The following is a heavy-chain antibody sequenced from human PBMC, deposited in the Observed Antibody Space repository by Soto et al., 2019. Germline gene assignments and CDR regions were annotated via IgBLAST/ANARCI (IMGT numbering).Heavy chain of an antibody. J-gene: IGHJ6*03. Sequence: SETLSLTCTVSGGSISSYYWSWIRQPPGKGLEWIGYIYYSGSTNYNPSLKSRVTISVDTSKNQFSLKLSSVTAADTAVYYCARVGEIFGGYYYYYMDVWGKGTTVTVSS. D-gene: IGHD3-3*01. CDR3: ARVGEIFGGYYYYYMDV. CDR2: IYYSGST. CDR1: GGSISSYY. V-gene: IGHV4-59*01.